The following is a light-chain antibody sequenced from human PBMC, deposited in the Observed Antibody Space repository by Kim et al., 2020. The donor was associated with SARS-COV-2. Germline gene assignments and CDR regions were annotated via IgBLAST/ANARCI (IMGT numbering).Light chain of an antibody. Sequence: SLSPGERATLSCRASQSVSPYLAWYQQKPGQAPMLLIYDASKRATGIPARFSGSGSGTDFTLTISSLEPDDFAVYYCQLRTNWLTSGGGTKVDIK. V-gene: IGKV3-11*01. CDR2: DAS. J-gene: IGKJ4*01. CDR1: QSVSPY. CDR3: QLRTNWLT.